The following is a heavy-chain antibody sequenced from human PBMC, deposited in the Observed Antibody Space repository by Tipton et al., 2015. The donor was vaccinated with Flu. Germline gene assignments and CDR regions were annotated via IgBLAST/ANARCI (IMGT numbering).Heavy chain of an antibody. Sequence: TLSLTCTVSDDSITFYYWSWVRQPPGKGLEWIGYIYSSGSTNYNPSLRGRVTISVDTSKNQLSLRLSSVTAADTAVYYCASRVNYYDSPFDYWGQGNLVTVSS. CDR1: DDSITFYY. CDR2: IYSSGST. D-gene: IGHD3-22*01. V-gene: IGHV4-59*01. J-gene: IGHJ4*02. CDR3: ASRVNYYDSPFDY.